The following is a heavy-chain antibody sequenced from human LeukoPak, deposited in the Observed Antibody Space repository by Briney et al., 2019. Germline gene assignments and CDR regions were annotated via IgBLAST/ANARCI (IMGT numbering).Heavy chain of an antibody. V-gene: IGHV4-4*07. D-gene: IGHD4-23*01. CDR2: IHTSGST. CDR3: ARHSTPPHLPAQRYYGGWYMDV. Sequence: SETLSLTCTDSGGSISSYYWSWIRQPAGKGLEWIGRIHTSGSTNYSPSLKSRVTISVDTSKNQFSLKLSSVTAADTAVYYCARHSTPPHLPAQRYYGGWYMDVWGKGTTVTISS. J-gene: IGHJ6*03. CDR1: GGSISSYY.